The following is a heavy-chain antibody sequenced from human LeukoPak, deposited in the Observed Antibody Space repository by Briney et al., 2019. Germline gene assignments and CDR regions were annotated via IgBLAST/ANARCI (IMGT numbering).Heavy chain of an antibody. CDR2: IYYSGSA. CDR3: ARQVDTAMVSIDF. D-gene: IGHD5-18*01. CDR1: GGPISSYY. V-gene: IGHV4-59*08. Sequence: PSETLSLTCTVSGGPISSYYWTWIRQPPGKGLEWIGNIYYSGSANYNPSLKSRVTMSVDTSKKQFSLKLSSVTASDTAVYYCARQVDTAMVSIDFWGQGSLVTVSS. J-gene: IGHJ4*02.